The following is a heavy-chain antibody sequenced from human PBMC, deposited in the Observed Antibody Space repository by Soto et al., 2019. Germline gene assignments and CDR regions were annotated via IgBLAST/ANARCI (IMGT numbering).Heavy chain of an antibody. CDR2: INAYNGNI. D-gene: IGHD6-19*01. J-gene: IGHJ4*02. Sequence: QVQLVQAGAEVKKPGASVKVSCKASGYTFTTSGISWVRQAPGQGREWMGWINAYNGNINYAKKLQGRVTMTTDTSTRTAYMEPRSLRPDDTAVYYCARAPVAGPYFQYCGQGTLVTVSS. CDR1: GYTFTTSG. CDR3: ARAPVAGPYFQY. V-gene: IGHV1-18*01.